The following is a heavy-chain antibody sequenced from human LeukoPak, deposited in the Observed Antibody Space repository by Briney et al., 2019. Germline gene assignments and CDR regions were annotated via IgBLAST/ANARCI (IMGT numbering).Heavy chain of an antibody. CDR3: ARDRSGSYGAFDY. J-gene: IGHJ4*02. Sequence: ASVTASCKASGYSFTGHFIYWVRQAPGQGLEWMGWINPNSGTTNYAQKFRGRVTMTRDTSISTADMDLSRLTSDDTAVYYCARDRSGSYGAFDYWGQGTLVTVSS. CDR1: GYSFTGHF. V-gene: IGHV1-2*02. CDR2: INPNSGTT. D-gene: IGHD1-26*01.